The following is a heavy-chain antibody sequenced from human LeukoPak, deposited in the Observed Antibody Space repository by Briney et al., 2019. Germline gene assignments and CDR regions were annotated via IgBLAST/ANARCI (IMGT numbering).Heavy chain of an antibody. V-gene: IGHV4-34*01. CDR1: GGSFSGYY. D-gene: IGHD6-19*01. CDR3: ARAGHKSSGWPNYFDY. Sequence: TSETLSLTCAVYGGSFSGYYWSWIRQPPGKGLEWIGEINHSGSTNYNPSLKSRVTISVDTSKNQFSLKLSSVTAADTAVYYCARAGHKSSGWPNYFDYWGQGTLVTVSS. J-gene: IGHJ4*02. CDR2: INHSGST.